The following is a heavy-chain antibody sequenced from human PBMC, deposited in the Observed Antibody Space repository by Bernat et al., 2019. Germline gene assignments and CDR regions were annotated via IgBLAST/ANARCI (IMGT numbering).Heavy chain of an antibody. CDR3: AGDGWKPYYFDY. CDR1: GGTFSSYT. D-gene: IGHD6-19*01. CDR2: IIPILGIA. Sequence: QVQLVQSGAEVKKPGSSVNVSCKASGGTFSSYTISWVRQAPGQGLEWMGRIIPILGIANYAQKFQGRVTITADKSTSTAYMELSSLRSEDTAVYYCAGDGWKPYYFDYGGQRTRVNVSS. J-gene: IGHJ4*02. V-gene: IGHV1-69*08.